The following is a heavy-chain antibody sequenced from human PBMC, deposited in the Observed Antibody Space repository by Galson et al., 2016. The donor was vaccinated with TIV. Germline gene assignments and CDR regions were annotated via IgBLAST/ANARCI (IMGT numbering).Heavy chain of an antibody. CDR2: ISNRGSMK. Sequence: SLRLSCAASGFTFSSYEMNWVRQAPGKGLEWVSYISNRGSMKFYADSVKGRFTVSRDSAKNSLYLQMNSLRAEDTAVYYCARERSGNDFENWFDPWGQGTLVTVSS. CDR3: ARERSGNDFENWFDP. D-gene: IGHD1-1*01. J-gene: IGHJ5*02. V-gene: IGHV3-48*03. CDR1: GFTFSSYE.